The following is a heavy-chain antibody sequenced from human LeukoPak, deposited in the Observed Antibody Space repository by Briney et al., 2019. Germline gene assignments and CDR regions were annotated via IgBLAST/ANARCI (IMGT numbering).Heavy chain of an antibody. D-gene: IGHD2-15*01. J-gene: IGHJ4*02. CDR1: GFSFSTYG. Sequence: PGGSLRLSCVASGFSFSTYGMHWVRQTPGKGLEWVAVISSDASSQHYTDSVKGRFAISRDNSRNTLYLQMNSLRYEDTAVYYCAKDGCSGGSCQADYWGQGTLVTVSS. CDR2: ISSDASSQ. V-gene: IGHV3-30*18. CDR3: AKDGCSGGSCQADY.